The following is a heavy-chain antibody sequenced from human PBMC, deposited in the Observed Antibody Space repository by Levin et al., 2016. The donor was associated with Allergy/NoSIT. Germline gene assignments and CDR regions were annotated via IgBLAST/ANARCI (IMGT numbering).Heavy chain of an antibody. J-gene: IGHJ6*02. D-gene: IGHD6-13*01. V-gene: IGHV3-66*01. CDR3: AREGVARGMDV. CDR2: IYSGGST. Sequence: WIRQPPGKGLEWVSVIYSGGSTYYADSVKGRFTVSRDNSKNTLYLQMNSLRAEDTAVYYCAREGVARGMDVWGQGTTVTVSS.